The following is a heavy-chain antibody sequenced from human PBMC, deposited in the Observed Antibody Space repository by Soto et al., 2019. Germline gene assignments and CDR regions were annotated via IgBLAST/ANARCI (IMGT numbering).Heavy chain of an antibody. J-gene: IGHJ4*02. CDR3: ARNSQYAFWSGYQRGFAL. CDR2: LCHSGST. D-gene: IGHD3-3*01. Sequence: SETLSLTCAVSGYPISSGYYWGWIRHSPGKGLELIGSLCHSGSTYYNPSLKSRVTISLESSKNQFSLRLTSVTAADTALYYCARNSQYAFWSGYQRGFALRGRGTLVTVSS. CDR1: GYPISSGYY. V-gene: IGHV4-38-2*01.